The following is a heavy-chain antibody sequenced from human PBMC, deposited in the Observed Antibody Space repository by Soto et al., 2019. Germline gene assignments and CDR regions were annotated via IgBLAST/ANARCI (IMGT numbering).Heavy chain of an antibody. CDR1: GFTFSTYA. J-gene: IGHJ4*02. D-gene: IGHD6-13*01. V-gene: IGHV3-23*01. CDR2: ISASGVST. CDR3: AENIAAAGTRYFDY. Sequence: PGGSLRLSCAASGFTFSTYAMTWVRQAPGKGLEWVSAISASGVSTYYADSVKGRFTISRDNSKSTLYLQMNSLRAEDTAVYYCAENIAAAGTRYFDYWGQGTQVTVSS.